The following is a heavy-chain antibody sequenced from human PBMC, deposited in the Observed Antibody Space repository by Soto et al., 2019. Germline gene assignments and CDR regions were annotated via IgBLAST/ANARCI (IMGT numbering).Heavy chain of an antibody. CDR3: ARESPSPTVTTLDNWFDP. D-gene: IGHD4-17*01. CDR2: IIPILGIA. Sequence: QVQLVQSGAEVKKPGSSVKVSCKASGGTFSSYAITWVRQSPGQGLEWMGRIIPILGIANYAQKFQGRVTITADKSTRTPYMELSSLRSEDTAVYYCARESPSPTVTTLDNWFDPWGQGTLVTVSS. V-gene: IGHV1-69*04. J-gene: IGHJ5*02. CDR1: GGTFSSYA.